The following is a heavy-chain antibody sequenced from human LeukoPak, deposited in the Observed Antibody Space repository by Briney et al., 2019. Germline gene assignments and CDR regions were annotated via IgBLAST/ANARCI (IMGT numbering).Heavy chain of an antibody. Sequence: SETLSLICSVSGAAISGGTYSWGWIRQPPGKGLEWIGSIYYTGSTYDNPSLKSRVTISVDTSKNQFSLKLSSVTAADTAVYYCARRGGSGRAFDYWGQGTLVTVSS. CDR3: ARRGGSGRAFDY. CDR2: IYYTGST. J-gene: IGHJ4*02. D-gene: IGHD1-26*01. CDR1: GAAISGGTYS. V-gene: IGHV4-39*01.